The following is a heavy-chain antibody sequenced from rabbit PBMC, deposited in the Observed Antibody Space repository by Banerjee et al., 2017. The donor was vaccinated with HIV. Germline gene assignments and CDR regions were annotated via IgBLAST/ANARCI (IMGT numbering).Heavy chain of an antibody. CDR1: GFSFNSYYY. Sequence: QEQLEESGGDLVKPGASLTLTCTASGFSFNSYYYICWVRQAPGKGLEWIVCIYAASSGTTYYASWAKGRFTISKTSSTTVTLQMTSLTAADTATYFCAREDDDYGDYYFDLWGPGTLVTVS. V-gene: IGHV1S45*01. CDR3: AREDDDYGDYYFDL. J-gene: IGHJ4*01. CDR2: IYAASSGTT. D-gene: IGHD2-1*01.